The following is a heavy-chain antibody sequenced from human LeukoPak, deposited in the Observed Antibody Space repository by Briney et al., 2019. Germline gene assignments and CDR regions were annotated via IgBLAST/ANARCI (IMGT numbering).Heavy chain of an antibody. D-gene: IGHD5-12*01. CDR2: INPNSGGT. CDR1: GYTPTGYY. Sequence: ASVKDSCKAPGYTPTGYYMHWVPQAPGQGLEWMGWINPNSGGTNYGQKCQGRVTMTRDTSISTAYMEVSRLRSDDTAGYYCARDAYSGHDFGYWGQGTLVTVSS. J-gene: IGHJ4*02. V-gene: IGHV1-2*02. CDR3: ARDAYSGHDFGY.